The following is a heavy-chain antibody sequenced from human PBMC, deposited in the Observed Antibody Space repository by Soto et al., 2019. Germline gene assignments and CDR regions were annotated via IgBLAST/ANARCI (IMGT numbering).Heavy chain of an antibody. Sequence: GGSLRLSCAASGFTFSGYAMHWVRQAPGKGLEWVAVISYDGSNKYYADSVKGRFTISRDNAKNSLYLRMNSLRAEDTAVYYCARGYYGMDVWGQGTTVTVSS. J-gene: IGHJ6*02. CDR1: GFTFSGYA. V-gene: IGHV3-30-3*01. CDR2: ISYDGSNK. CDR3: ARGYYGMDV.